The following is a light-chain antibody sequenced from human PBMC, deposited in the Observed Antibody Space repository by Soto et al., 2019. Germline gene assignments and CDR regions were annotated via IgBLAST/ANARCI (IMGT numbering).Light chain of an antibody. Sequence: QSVLTQPASVSGSPGQSITISCTGTSSDVGSYNLVSWYQQHPGKAPKLMIYEVSKRPSGVSNRFSGSKSGNPASLTISGLQAEDEADYYCCSYAGSSLYVFGTGTKVTVL. CDR2: EVS. V-gene: IGLV2-23*02. CDR1: SSDVGSYNL. CDR3: CSYAGSSLYV. J-gene: IGLJ1*01.